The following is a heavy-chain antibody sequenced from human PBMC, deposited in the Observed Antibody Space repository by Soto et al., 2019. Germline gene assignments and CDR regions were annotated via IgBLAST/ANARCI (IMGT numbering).Heavy chain of an antibody. D-gene: IGHD2-2*01. CDR2: ISYDASKT. J-gene: IGHJ6*02. CDR3: AKAFGCSGTTCSESWGYYYYAFDV. CDR1: GFSLSSHA. V-gene: IGHV3-30*18. Sequence: QVQLVESGGGVVQPGRSLRLSCEASGFSLSSHAMHWVRQAPGKGLEWVAVISYDASKTYYADSVKGRFIISRDNSKNTLYLQVNSLRVEDTAVYYCAKAFGCSGTTCSESWGYYYYAFDVWGQGTTVTVSS.